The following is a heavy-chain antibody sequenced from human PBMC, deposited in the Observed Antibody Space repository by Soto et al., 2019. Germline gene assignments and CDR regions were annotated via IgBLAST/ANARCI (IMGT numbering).Heavy chain of an antibody. J-gene: IGHJ4*02. CDR1: GGSISSSSYY. CDR3: ARFQPDQTAHFDY. V-gene: IGHV4-39*01. D-gene: IGHD2-2*01. CDR2: IYYSGST. Sequence: QLQLQESGPGLVKPSETLSLTCTVSGGSISSSSYYWGWIRQPPGKGLEWIGSIYYSGSTYYNPSLKSRVTISVDTSKNQFSLKLSSVTAADTAVYYCARFQPDQTAHFDYWGQGTLVTVSS.